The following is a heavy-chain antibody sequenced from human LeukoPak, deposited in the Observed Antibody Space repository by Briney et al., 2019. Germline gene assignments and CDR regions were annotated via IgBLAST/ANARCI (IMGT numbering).Heavy chain of an antibody. V-gene: IGHV4-34*01. D-gene: IGHD2-8*02. CDR1: GGSFSGYY. Sequence: SETLSLTCAVYGGSFSGYYWSWIRQPPGKGLEWIGEINHSGSTNYNPSLKSRVTISVDTSKNQFSLKLSSVTAADTAVYYCARHYSSYGGVDYWGQGTLVTVSS. J-gene: IGHJ4*02. CDR3: ARHYSSYGGVDY. CDR2: INHSGST.